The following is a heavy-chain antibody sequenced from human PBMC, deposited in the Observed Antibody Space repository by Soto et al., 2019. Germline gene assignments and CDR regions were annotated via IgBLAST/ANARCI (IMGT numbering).Heavy chain of an antibody. V-gene: IGHV3-23*01. D-gene: IGHD2-2*01. CDR2: ISGSGGRT. Sequence: EVQLLESGGGLVQPGGSLRLSCAASGFTFSSYAMSWVRQAPGKGLEWVSAISGSGGRTYYADSVKGRFTISRDNSKNTLYLQMNSLRAEDTAVYYCAKDRSRAFRGHPGSYWFDPWGQGTLVTVSS. CDR3: AKDRSRAFRGHPGSYWFDP. CDR1: GFTFSSYA. J-gene: IGHJ5*02.